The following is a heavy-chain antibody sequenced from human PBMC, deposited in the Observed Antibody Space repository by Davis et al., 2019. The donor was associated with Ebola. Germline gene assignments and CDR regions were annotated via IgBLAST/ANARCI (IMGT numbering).Heavy chain of an antibody. J-gene: IGHJ5*02. V-gene: IGHV1-8*01. Sequence: AASVNVSCKASGYTFTSYDINWVRQATGQGLEWMGWMNPNSGNTGYAQKFQGRVTMTRNTSISTAYMELSSLRSEDTAVYYCARGRTVTTHNWFDPWGQGTLVTVSS. CDR3: ARGRTVTTHNWFDP. D-gene: IGHD4-17*01. CDR1: GYTFTSYD. CDR2: MNPNSGNT.